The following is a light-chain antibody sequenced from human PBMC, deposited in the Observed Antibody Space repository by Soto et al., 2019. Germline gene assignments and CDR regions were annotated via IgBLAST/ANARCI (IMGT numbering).Light chain of an antibody. J-gene: IGLJ2*01. CDR1: SGSIASNY. Sequence: NFMLTQPHSVSESPGKTVTISCTRSSGSIASNYVQWYQQRPGSAPTPVIYEDNERPSGVPGRFSGSIDSSSNSASLTISGLKTDDEADYYCQSYHSGNVVFGGGTKLTVL. CDR2: EDN. V-gene: IGLV6-57*04. CDR3: QSYHSGNVV.